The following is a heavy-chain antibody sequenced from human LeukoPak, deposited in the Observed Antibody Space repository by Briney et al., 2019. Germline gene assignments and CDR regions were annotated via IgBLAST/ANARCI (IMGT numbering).Heavy chain of an antibody. CDR3: ARQEVKIRSPGAVDY. V-gene: IGHV4-61*02. D-gene: IGHD7-27*01. CDR1: GGSISSGSYY. J-gene: IGHJ4*02. Sequence: PSETLSLTCTVSGGSISSGSYYWSWIRQPAGKGLEWIGRIYTSGSTNYNPSLKSRVTISVDTSKNQFSLKLSSVTAADTAVYYCARQEVKIRSPGAVDYWGQGTLVTVSS. CDR2: IYTSGST.